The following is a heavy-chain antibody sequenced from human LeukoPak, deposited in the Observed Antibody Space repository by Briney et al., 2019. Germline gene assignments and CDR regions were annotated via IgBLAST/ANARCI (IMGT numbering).Heavy chain of an antibody. CDR3: ARDRDGDYPFDY. CDR2: INPNSGGT. V-gene: IGHV1-2*02. Sequence: ASVKVSCKASGYTFTGYYMHWVRQAPGQGLEWMGWINPNSGGTNYAQKFQGRVTMTRGTSISTAYMELSRLRSDDTAVYYCARDRDGDYPFDYWGQGTLVTVSS. D-gene: IGHD4-17*01. CDR1: GYTFTGYY. J-gene: IGHJ4*02.